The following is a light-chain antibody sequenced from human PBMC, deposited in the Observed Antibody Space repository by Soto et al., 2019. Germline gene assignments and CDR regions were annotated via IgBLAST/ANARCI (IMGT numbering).Light chain of an antibody. CDR2: GSS. CDR3: QQTYRHPRT. Sequence: DIQMTQSPSSVSASVGDSVSFACQSSQTVKNHVNWYQHKRGKAPKLPLSGSSNLQNGVPPRFSGSGTGTDFTLTINSLQPEDAATYYCQQTYRHPRTFGQGTSVDIK. J-gene: IGKJ1*01. CDR1: QTVKNH. V-gene: IGKV1-39*01.